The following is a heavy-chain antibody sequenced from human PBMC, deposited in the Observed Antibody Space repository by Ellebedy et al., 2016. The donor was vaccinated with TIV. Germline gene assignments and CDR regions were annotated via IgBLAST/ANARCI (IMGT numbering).Heavy chain of an antibody. J-gene: IGHJ4*02. V-gene: IGHV3-7*01. CDR3: ARGGIGGYSGNDSPSDY. CDR2: INKGGSEK. Sequence: GGSLRLXXVASGFSFSDYWMNWVRQAPGKGLEWVAKINKGGSEKYFVDSVKGRFSISRDNAKKSLFLEMNSLKAEDTAVYYCARGGIGGYSGNDSPSDYWGQGTLVTVSS. D-gene: IGHD5-12*01. CDR1: GFSFSDYW.